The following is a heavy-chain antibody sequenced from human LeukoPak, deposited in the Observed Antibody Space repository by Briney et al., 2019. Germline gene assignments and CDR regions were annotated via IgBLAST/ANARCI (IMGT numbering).Heavy chain of an antibody. CDR1: GFTFSSYE. CDR3: ARGGLTIFGVVNYMDV. CDR2: ISSSGSTI. J-gene: IGHJ6*03. V-gene: IGHV3-48*03. Sequence: GGSLRLSCAASGFTFSSYEMNWVRQAPGKGLEWVSYISSSGSTIYYADSVKGRFTISRDNAKNSLYLQMNSLRAEDTALYYCARGGLTIFGVVNYMDVWGKGTTVTVSS. D-gene: IGHD3-3*01.